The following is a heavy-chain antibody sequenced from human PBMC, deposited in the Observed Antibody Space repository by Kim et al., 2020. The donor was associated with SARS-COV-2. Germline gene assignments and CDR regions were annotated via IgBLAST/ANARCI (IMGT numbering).Heavy chain of an antibody. CDR2: ISSSGSTI. J-gene: IGHJ6*02. Sequence: GGSLRLSCAASGFTFSDYYMSWIRQAPGKGLEWVSYISSSGSTIYYADSVKGRFTISRDNTKNSLYLQMNSLRAEDTAVYYCAREDTAMVTGNYYYGMDVWGQGTTVTVSS. CDR3: AREDTAMVTGNYYYGMDV. D-gene: IGHD5-18*01. V-gene: IGHV3-11*01. CDR1: GFTFSDYY.